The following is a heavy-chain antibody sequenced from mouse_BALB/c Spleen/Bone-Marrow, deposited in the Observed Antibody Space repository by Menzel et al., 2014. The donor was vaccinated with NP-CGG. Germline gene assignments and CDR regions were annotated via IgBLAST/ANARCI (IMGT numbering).Heavy chain of an antibody. J-gene: IGHJ4*01. D-gene: IGHD2-3*01. Sequence: DVMLVESGGGLVQPGGSLKLSCATSGFTFSDNYMYWVRQTPEKRLEWVAYISNGGGSTYYPDTVKGRFTISRDNAKNTLYLQMSRLKSEDTAMYYCARRGWYYAMDYWGQGTSVTVSS. CDR1: GFTFSDNY. CDR2: ISNGGGST. CDR3: ARRGWYYAMDY. V-gene: IGHV5-12*02.